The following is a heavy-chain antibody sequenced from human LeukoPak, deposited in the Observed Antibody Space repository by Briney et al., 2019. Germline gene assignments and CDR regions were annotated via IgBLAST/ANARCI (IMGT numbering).Heavy chain of an antibody. CDR1: GGSISSYY. CDR3: ARNARACGATTYFDY. V-gene: IGHV4-59*08. Sequence: SETLSLTCTVSGGSISSYYWSWIRQPPGKGLEWIGYIYYIGSTNSIPSLESGVPIPVDTSKTQFSLKLSSVTAADTAVNYCARNARACGATTYFDYWGQGTLVTVSS. J-gene: IGHJ4*02. CDR2: IYYIGST. D-gene: IGHD1-26*01.